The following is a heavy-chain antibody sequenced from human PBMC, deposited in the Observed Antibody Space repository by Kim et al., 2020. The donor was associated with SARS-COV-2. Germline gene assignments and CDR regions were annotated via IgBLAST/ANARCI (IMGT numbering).Heavy chain of an antibody. CDR2: IYHSGST. J-gene: IGHJ4*02. CDR3: ARGIVPGELGDYDILTGYYAFDY. CDR1: GGSISSSNW. D-gene: IGHD3-9*01. Sequence: SETLSLTCAVSGGSISSSNWWSWVRQPPGKGLEWIGEIYHSGSTNYNPSLKSRVTISVDKSKNQFSLKLSSVTAADTAVYYCARGIVPGELGDYDILTGYYAFDYWGQGTLVTVSS. V-gene: IGHV4-4*02.